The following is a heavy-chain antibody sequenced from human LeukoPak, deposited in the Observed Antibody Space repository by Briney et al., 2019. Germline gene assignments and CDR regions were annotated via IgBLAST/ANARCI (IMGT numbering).Heavy chain of an antibody. J-gene: IGHJ4*02. V-gene: IGHV3-23*01. CDR1: GFTFSSYG. CDR2: ISGSGGST. CDR3: AKARWIFGVVISYYFDY. Sequence: GGSLRLSCAASGFTFSSYGMHWVRQAPGKGLEWVSAISGSGGSTYYADSVKGRFTISRDNSKNTLYLQMNSLRAEDTAVYYCAKARWIFGVVISYYFDYWGQGTLVTVSS. D-gene: IGHD3-3*01.